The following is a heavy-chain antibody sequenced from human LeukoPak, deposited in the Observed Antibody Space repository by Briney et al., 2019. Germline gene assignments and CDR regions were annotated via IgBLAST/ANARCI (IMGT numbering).Heavy chain of an antibody. CDR2: ISGSGGST. Sequence: GGSLRLSCAASGFTFSSYWMSWVRQAPGKGLEWVSAISGSGGSTYYADSVKGRFTISRDNSKNTLYLQMNSLRAEDTAVYYXXXGSSWYDYYYYYGMDVWGQGTTVTVSS. D-gene: IGHD6-13*01. J-gene: IGHJ6*02. CDR1: GFTFSSYW. CDR3: XXGSSWYDYYYYYGMDV. V-gene: IGHV3-23*01.